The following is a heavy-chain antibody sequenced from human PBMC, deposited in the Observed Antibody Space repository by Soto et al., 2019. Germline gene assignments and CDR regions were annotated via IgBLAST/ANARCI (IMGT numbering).Heavy chain of an antibody. J-gene: IGHJ3*02. CDR1: VSTFSGYT. V-gene: IGHV1-69*02. D-gene: IGHD3-22*01. CDR3: ATNVVYDAFDI. CDR2: IIPILGIA. Sequence: VTGSERASVSTFSGYTNNRVRQAPGQGLEWMGRIIPILGIANYAQKFQGRVTITADKSTSTAYMELSSLRSEDTAVYYCATNVVYDAFDIWGQGTMVTVSS.